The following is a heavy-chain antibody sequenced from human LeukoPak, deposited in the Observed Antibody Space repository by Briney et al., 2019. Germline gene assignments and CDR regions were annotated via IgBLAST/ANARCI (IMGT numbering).Heavy chain of an antibody. V-gene: IGHV3-33*01. CDR1: GFTFSSFG. D-gene: IGHD2-15*01. J-gene: IGHJ4*02. CDR3: ARGCGGGPGCYILDY. CDR2: IWSDGSNE. Sequence: GGSLRLSCVASGFTFSSFGMHWVRQAPGKGLEWVAIIWSDGSNEVYIESVKGRFTISRDNSKNTLYLHMNSLRGEDTAMYFCARGCGGGPGCYILDYWGQGTLVTVSS.